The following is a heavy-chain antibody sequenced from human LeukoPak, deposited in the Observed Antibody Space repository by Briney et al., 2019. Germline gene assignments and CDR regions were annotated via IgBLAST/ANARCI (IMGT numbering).Heavy chain of an antibody. CDR1: GYSFTSYW. Sequence: GESLKISCKGSGYSFTSYWIGWVRQMPGKGLEWMGIIYPGDSDTRYSPSFQGQVTISADKSISTAYLQWSSLKASDTAMYYCARHTYGSGSYYNILGYMDVWGKGTTVTISS. CDR2: IYPGDSDT. J-gene: IGHJ6*03. D-gene: IGHD3-10*01. CDR3: ARHTYGSGSYYNILGYMDV. V-gene: IGHV5-51*01.